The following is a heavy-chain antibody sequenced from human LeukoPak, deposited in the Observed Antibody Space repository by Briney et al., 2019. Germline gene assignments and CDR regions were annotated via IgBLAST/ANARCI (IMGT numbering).Heavy chain of an antibody. D-gene: IGHD3-16*02. J-gene: IGHJ3*02. Sequence: SETLSLTCTVSGGSISSGGYYWSWIRQHPGKGLEWIGYIYYSGSTYYNPSLKSRVTISVDTSKNQFSLKLSSVTAADTAVYYCARGSLMITFGGVIVKGAFDIWGQGTMVTVSS. V-gene: IGHV4-31*03. CDR3: ARGSLMITFGGVIVKGAFDI. CDR1: GGSISSGGYY. CDR2: IYYSGST.